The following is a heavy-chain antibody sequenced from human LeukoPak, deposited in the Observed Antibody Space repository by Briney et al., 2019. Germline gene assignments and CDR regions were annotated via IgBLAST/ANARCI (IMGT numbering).Heavy chain of an antibody. D-gene: IGHD1-26*01. Sequence: ASVKVSCTASGYTFTGYYMHWVRQAPGQGLEWMGWINPNSGGTNYAQKFQGRVTMTMDTSISTAYMELSRLRSDDTAVYYCARARGELGFDYWGQGTLVTVSS. J-gene: IGHJ4*02. CDR2: INPNSGGT. CDR1: GYTFTGYY. V-gene: IGHV1-2*02. CDR3: ARARGELGFDY.